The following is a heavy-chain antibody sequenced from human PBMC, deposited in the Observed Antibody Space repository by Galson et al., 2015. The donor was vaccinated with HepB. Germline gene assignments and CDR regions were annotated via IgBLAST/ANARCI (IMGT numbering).Heavy chain of an antibody. CDR3: ARGSTAVDD. V-gene: IGHV3-11*06. CDR2: ISNSGGYT. D-gene: IGHD1-1*01. CDR1: GFTFSDYY. Sequence: SLRLSCAASGFTFSDYYMTWIRQAPGKGLEWVSYISNSGGYTNYADSVKGRFTISRDNAKNSLHLQMNSLRDEDTAVYYCARGSTAVDDWGQGSLVTVSS. J-gene: IGHJ4*02.